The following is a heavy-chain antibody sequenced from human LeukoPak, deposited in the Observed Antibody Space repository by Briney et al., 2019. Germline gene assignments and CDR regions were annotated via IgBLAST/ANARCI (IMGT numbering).Heavy chain of an antibody. CDR3: AKLWSVSVTSHAFDI. CDR1: GFTFSSYG. CDR2: ISYDGSNK. Sequence: GGSLRLSCAASGFTFSSYGMHWVRQAPGKGLEWVAVISYDGSNKYYADSVKGRFTISRDNSKNTPYLQMNSLRAEDTAVYYCAKLWSVSVTSHAFDIWGQGTMVTVSS. J-gene: IGHJ3*02. D-gene: IGHD4-17*01. V-gene: IGHV3-30*18.